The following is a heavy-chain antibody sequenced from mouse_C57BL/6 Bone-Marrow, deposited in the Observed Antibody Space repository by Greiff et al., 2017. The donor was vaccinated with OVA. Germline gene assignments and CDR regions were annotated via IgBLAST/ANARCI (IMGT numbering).Heavy chain of an antibody. CDR3: ASPLYYYGSSPPYFDV. CDR1: GFTFSDYG. J-gene: IGHJ1*03. V-gene: IGHV5-17*01. D-gene: IGHD1-1*01. CDR2: ISSGSSTI. Sequence: EVHLVESGGGLVKPGGSLKLSCAASGFTFSDYGMHWVRQAPEKGLEWVAYISSGSSTIYYADTVKGRFTISRDNAKNTLFLQMTSLRSEDTAMYYGASPLYYYGSSPPYFDVWGTGTTVTVSS.